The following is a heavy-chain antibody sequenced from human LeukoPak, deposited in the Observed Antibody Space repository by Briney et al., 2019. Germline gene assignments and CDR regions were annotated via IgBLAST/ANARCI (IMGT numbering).Heavy chain of an antibody. V-gene: IGHV3-30*18. J-gene: IGHJ6*02. Sequence: GSLRLSCAASGFTFSSYGMHWVRQAPGKGLEWVAVISYDGSNKYYADSVKGRFTISRDNSKNTLYLQMNSLRAEDTAVYYCAKGGQGHYYYGMDVWGQGTTVTVSS. CDR2: ISYDGSNK. CDR1: GFTFSSYG. CDR3: AKGGQGHYYYGMDV.